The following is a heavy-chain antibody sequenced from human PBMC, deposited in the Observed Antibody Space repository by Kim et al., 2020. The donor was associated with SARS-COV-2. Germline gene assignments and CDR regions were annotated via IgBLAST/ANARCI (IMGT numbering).Heavy chain of an antibody. J-gene: IGHJ6*02. CDR3: ARAYYDFFPPPHYYYYGMDV. D-gene: IGHD3-3*01. V-gene: IGHV3-33*01. Sequence: GGSLRLSCAASGFTFSSYGMHWVRQAPGKGLEWVAVIWYDGSNKYYADSVKGRFTISRDNSKNTLYLQMNSLRAEDTAVYYCARAYYDFFPPPHYYYYGMDVWGQGTTVTVSS. CDR1: GFTFSSYG. CDR2: IWYDGSNK.